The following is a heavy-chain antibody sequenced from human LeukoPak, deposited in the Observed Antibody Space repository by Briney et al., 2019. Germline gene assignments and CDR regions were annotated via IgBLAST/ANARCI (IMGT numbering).Heavy chain of an antibody. J-gene: IGHJ6*02. CDR1: GFTFNSYW. CDR2: IKEDGSEK. Sequence: PGGSLRLSCAASGFTFNSYWTNWVRQAPGRGLEWVANIKEDGSEKYYVDSVKGRFTISRDNAKNSLYLQMNSLRAEDTAVYYCARGVDVWGQGTTVTVS. V-gene: IGHV3-7*04. CDR3: ARGVDV.